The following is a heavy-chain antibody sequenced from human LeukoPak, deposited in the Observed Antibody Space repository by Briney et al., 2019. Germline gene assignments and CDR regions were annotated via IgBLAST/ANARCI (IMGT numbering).Heavy chain of an antibody. V-gene: IGHV3-23*01. J-gene: IGHJ4*02. CDR2: NSGSGGST. D-gene: IGHD5-24*01. CDR1: GLPFCSYG. CDR3: VKGGWRRGLQPDY. Sequence: GGSLRLPCGASGLPFCSYGMRWGRQAPGKGVEWVAANSGSGGSTYYADSVKGRFTISRDNSKNTLYLQMSSLRAEDTAVYYCVKGGWRRGLQPDYWGQGTLVTVSS.